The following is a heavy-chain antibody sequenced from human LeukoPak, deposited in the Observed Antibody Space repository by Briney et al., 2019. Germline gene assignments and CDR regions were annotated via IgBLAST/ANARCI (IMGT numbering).Heavy chain of an antibody. CDR2: IYTSGST. D-gene: IGHD5-18*01. Sequence: SQTLSLTCTVSGGSISSGSYYWSWIRQPAGKGLEWIGRIYTSGSTNYNPSLKSRVTMSVDTSKNQFPLKLSSVTAADTAVYYCASLPRGYSYGYGDAFDIWGQGTMVTVSS. V-gene: IGHV4-61*02. CDR1: GGSISSGSYY. J-gene: IGHJ3*02. CDR3: ASLPRGYSYGYGDAFDI.